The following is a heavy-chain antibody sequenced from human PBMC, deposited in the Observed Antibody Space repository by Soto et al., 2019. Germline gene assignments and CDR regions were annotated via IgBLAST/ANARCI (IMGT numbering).Heavy chain of an antibody. CDR2: ITAYNGNT. Sequence: QVHLVQSGAEVKKPGASVRVSCTASGYTFTSYGITWVRQAPGQGLEWMGWITAYNGNTNYAQELQGRVTMTTDTSTNTAYLELRSLRSDDTAVYYCARIPKERGGWFDPWGQGTLVTVSS. J-gene: IGHJ5*02. V-gene: IGHV1-18*01. CDR3: ARIPKERGGWFDP. D-gene: IGHD1-1*01. CDR1: GYTFTSYG.